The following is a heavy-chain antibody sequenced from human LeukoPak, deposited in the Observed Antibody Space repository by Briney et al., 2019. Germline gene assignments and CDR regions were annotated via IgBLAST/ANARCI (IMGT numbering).Heavy chain of an antibody. CDR3: ARDKDWDLEY. CDR2: ISTSSTNT. V-gene: IGHV1-18*01. CDR1: GYTFNNYG. J-gene: IGHJ4*02. Sequence: ASVKVSCKTCGYTFNNYGISWMRQAPGQGLDWMGWISTSSTNTKYAQNFQGRVTMTTDTSRSTAYMELRSLSSDDTAVYYCARDKDWDLEYCGQGTLVTVSS. D-gene: IGHD3-9*01.